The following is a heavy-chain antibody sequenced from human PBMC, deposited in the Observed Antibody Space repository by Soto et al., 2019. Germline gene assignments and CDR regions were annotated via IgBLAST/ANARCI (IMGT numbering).Heavy chain of an antibody. V-gene: IGHV3-7*03. CDR2: INEDGSEI. J-gene: IGHJ4*02. Sequence: EAQLVGSGGGLVQPGGSLRLSCADSGFTFTNYWINWVRQAPGKGLEWVANINEDGSEIHYVDSVKGRFTTSRDNAKNSVYLQMNSLRADDTAVYYCVSFWTDSWGQGTLVTVSS. D-gene: IGHD1-1*01. CDR3: VSFWTDS. CDR1: GFTFTNYW.